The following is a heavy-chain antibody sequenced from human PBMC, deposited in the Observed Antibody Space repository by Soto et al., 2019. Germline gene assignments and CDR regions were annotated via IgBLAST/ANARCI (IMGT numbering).Heavy chain of an antibody. CDR3: AAEYDSDDYYYGMDV. CDR2: IVVGSGNT. CDR1: GFTFTSSA. V-gene: IGHV1-58*01. D-gene: IGHD2-21*02. J-gene: IGHJ6*02. Sequence: GASVKVSCKASGFTFTSSAVQWVRQARGQRLEWIGWIVVGSGNTNYAQKFQERVTITRDMSTSTAYMELSSLRSEDTAVYYCAAEYDSDDYYYGMDVWGQGTTVTVSS.